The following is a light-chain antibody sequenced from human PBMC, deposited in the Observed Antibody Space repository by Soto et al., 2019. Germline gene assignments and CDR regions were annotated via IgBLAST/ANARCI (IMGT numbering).Light chain of an antibody. CDR2: PAS. J-gene: IGKJ4*01. CDR1: QGISNY. CDR3: QKDNSAPVT. Sequence: DIQMTQSPSSLSASVGDRVTITCWASQGISNYLGWYQQKPGKVPKLLIYPASNLPSGDTSRFRGSGSGTDLTLNISSLQPEDGATSYCQKDNSAPVTFGGQTKVQIK. V-gene: IGKV1-27*01.